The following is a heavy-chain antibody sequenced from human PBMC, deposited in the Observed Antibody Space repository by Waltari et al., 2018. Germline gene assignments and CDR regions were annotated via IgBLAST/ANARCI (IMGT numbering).Heavy chain of an antibody. CDR3: AREAQLVVFDP. CDR1: GGSISSGSYY. D-gene: IGHD6-13*01. CDR2: LYTSGST. J-gene: IGHJ5*02. Sequence: QVQLQESGPGLVKPSQTLSLTCTVSGGSISSGSYYWSWIRQPAGKGLEWIGYLYTSGSTNYNPSLKSRVTISVDTSKNQFSLKLSSVTAADTAVYYGAREAQLVVFDPWGQGTLVTVSS. V-gene: IGHV4-61*09.